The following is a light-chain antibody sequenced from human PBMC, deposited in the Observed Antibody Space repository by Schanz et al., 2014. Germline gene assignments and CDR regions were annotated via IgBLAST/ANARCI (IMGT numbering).Light chain of an antibody. CDR2: WAS. CDR3: QQYYSTPS. J-gene: IGKJ3*01. Sequence: DIVMTQSPDSLAVSLGERATINCKSSQSVLYSSNNKNYLAWYQQKPGQPPKLLIYWASTRESGVPDRFSGSGSGTDFTLTISSLQAEDVAVYYCQQYYSTPSVGPGTKVSLK. V-gene: IGKV4-1*01. CDR1: QSVLYSSNNKNY.